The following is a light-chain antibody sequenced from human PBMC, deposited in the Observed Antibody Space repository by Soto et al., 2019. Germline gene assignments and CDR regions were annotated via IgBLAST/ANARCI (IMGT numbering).Light chain of an antibody. CDR3: HQYGMSPWS. Sequence: EIVLTQSPGTLSLSPGERATLSCRASQSVSNSFLAWYQHKPGQAPRLLIYAASSRANGIPDRFSGSGSGTDFTLTISRLEAEDFAVYYCHQYGMSPWSFDQGTKVDTK. V-gene: IGKV3-20*01. CDR1: QSVSNSF. J-gene: IGKJ1*01. CDR2: AAS.